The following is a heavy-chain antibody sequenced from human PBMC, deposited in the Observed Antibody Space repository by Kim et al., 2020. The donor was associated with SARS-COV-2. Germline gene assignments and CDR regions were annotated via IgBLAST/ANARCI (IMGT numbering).Heavy chain of an antibody. V-gene: IGHV3-15*01. CDR3: TTGWRWLPDFDY. CDR2: IKSKSDGGTT. Sequence: GGSLRLSCAASGFTFNNAWMTWVRQAPGKGLEWVGRIKSKSDGGTTDYAAPVKGRFTISRDDSKNTMYLQMNSLKTEDTAVYYCTTGWRWLPDFDYWGQGTLVTVSS. J-gene: IGHJ4*02. D-gene: IGHD2-21*01. CDR1: GFTFNNAW.